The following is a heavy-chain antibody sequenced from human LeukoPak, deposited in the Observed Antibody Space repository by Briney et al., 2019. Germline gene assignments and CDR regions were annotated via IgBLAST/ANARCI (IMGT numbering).Heavy chain of an antibody. CDR1: GGTFSRYA. J-gene: IGHJ4*02. Sequence: ASVKVSCKASGGTFSRYAISWVRQAPGQGLEWMGGYIPMLGTANYAQNFQNRVTITADESTSTFSMEVSSLRPEDTAVYFCAGASSKWELSFWGQGTLVTVSS. V-gene: IGHV1-69*13. D-gene: IGHD1-26*01. CDR3: AGASSKWELSF. CDR2: YIPMLGTA.